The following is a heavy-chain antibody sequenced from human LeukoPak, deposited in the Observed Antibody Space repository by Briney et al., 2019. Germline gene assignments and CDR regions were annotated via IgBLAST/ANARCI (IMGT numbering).Heavy chain of an antibody. D-gene: IGHD5-24*01. Sequence: SETLSLTCTVSGGSISSGDYYWSWIRQPPGKGLEWIGYIYYSGSTHYNPSLKSRVTISVDTSKNQFSLKLSSVTAADTAVYYCAGRDGYNYCGYWGQGTLVTVSS. CDR3: AGRDGYNYCGY. V-gene: IGHV4-30-4*01. J-gene: IGHJ4*02. CDR1: GGSISSGDYY. CDR2: IYYSGST.